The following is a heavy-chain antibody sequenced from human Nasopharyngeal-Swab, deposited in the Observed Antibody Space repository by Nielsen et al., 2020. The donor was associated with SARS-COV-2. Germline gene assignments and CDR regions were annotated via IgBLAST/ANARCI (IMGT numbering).Heavy chain of an antibody. CDR2: IIPILGIA. J-gene: IGHJ4*02. Sequence: SVKVSCKASGYTFSSYAISWVRHAPGQGLEWMGRIIPILGIANYAQKFQGRVTITAVKSTSTADMELSSLRSEDPAVYYCARWGRTDGGNPRYFDYWGQGTLVTVSS. CDR3: ARWGRTDGGNPRYFDY. D-gene: IGHD4-23*01. CDR1: GYTFSSYA. V-gene: IGHV1-69*04.